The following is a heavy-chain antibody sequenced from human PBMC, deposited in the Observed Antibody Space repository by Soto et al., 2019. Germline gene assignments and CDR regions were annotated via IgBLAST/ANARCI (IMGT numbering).Heavy chain of an antibody. CDR3: ARRWGTYFDF. CDR2: IYYSGST. V-gene: IGHV4-59*01. J-gene: IGHJ4*02. D-gene: IGHD7-27*01. Sequence: QGQLQESGPGLVKPSETLSLTCTVSGGSISSYYWSWIRQPPGKGLEWIGYIYYSGSTDYDPSLKGRVTISVDTSTNQFSLKLSSVTAADTAVYYCARRWGTYFDFWGQGTLVTVSS. CDR1: GGSISSYY.